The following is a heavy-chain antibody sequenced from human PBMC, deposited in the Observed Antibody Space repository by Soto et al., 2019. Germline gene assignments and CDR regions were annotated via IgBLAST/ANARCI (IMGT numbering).Heavy chain of an antibody. CDR2: VYFSGST. Sequence: PSETLSLTCSVSGDSVSSGDYYWSWVQQPPGKGLEWIGHVYFSGSTNYIPSLKSRLTMSVDTAKNQFSLKLNSVTAADTAVYYCARIPVDKHIISWSAPCGKGTQGTVSS. J-gene: IGHJ5*02. V-gene: IGHV4-61*08. CDR3: ARIPVDKHIISWSAP. D-gene: IGHD1-20*01. CDR1: GDSVSSGDYY.